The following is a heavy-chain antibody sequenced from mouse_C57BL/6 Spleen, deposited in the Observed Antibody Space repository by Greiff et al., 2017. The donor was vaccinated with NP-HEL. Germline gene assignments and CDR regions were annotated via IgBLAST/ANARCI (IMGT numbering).Heavy chain of an antibody. CDR3: PRSESRYYFDY. CDR2: IDPSDSYT. Sequence: QVQLQQPGAELVKPGASVKLSCKASGYTFTSYWMQWVKQRPGQGLEWIGEIDPSDSYTNYNQKFKGKATLTVDTSSSTAYMQLSSLTSEDSAVYYCPRSESRYYFDYWGQGTTLTVSS. V-gene: IGHV1-50*01. J-gene: IGHJ2*01. CDR1: GYTFTSYW.